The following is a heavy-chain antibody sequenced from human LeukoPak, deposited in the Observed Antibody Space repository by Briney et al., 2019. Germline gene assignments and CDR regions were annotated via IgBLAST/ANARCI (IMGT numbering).Heavy chain of an antibody. CDR1: GYTFTSYY. J-gene: IGHJ6*03. CDR2: INPSGGST. Sequence: GASVKVSCKASGYTFTSYYMHWVRQAPGQGLEWMGIINPSGGSTSYAQKFQGRVTMTTDTSTSTAYMELRSLRSDDTAVYYCARGYYYYMDVWGKGTTVTVSS. CDR3: ARGYYYYMDV. V-gene: IGHV1-46*01.